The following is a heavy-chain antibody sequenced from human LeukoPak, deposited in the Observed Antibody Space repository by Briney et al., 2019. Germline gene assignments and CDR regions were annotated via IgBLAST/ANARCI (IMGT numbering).Heavy chain of an antibody. CDR3: ARGRGTVWGCYDAFDI. CDR2: IKQDGSEK. V-gene: IGHV3-7*01. CDR1: GFTFSSYW. D-gene: IGHD3-16*01. Sequence: GGSLRLSCAASGFTFSSYWMSWVRQAPGKGLEWVANIKQDGSEKYYVDSVKGRFTISRDNAKNSLYLQMNSLRAEDTAVYYCARGRGTVWGCYDAFDIWGQGTMVTVSS. J-gene: IGHJ3*02.